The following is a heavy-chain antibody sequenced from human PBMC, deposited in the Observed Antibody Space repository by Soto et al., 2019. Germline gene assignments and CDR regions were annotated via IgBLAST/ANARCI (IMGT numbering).Heavy chain of an antibody. Sequence: PSETLSLTCTVSGGSTSSYYWSWIRQPPGKGLEWIGYIYYSGSTNYNPSLKSRVTISVDTSKNQFSLKLSSVTAADTAVYYCARVFVRGYYGMDDWGQGTTVTVSS. J-gene: IGHJ6*02. CDR1: GGSTSSYY. D-gene: IGHD2-15*01. CDR3: ARVFVRGYYGMDD. V-gene: IGHV4-59*01. CDR2: IYYSGST.